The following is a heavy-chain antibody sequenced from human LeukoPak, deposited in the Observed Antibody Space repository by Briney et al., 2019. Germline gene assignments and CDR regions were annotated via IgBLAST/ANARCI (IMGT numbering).Heavy chain of an antibody. CDR2: FDPEDGET. CDR3: ATGLIAVAGTWFDP. V-gene: IGHV1-24*01. Sequence: ASVKVSCKVSGYTLTELSMHWVRQAPGKGLEWMGGFDPEDGETIYAQKFQGRVTMTEDTSTDTAYMELSSLRSEDTAVYYCATGLIAVAGTWFDPWGQGTLVTVSS. J-gene: IGHJ5*02. D-gene: IGHD6-19*01. CDR1: GYTLTELS.